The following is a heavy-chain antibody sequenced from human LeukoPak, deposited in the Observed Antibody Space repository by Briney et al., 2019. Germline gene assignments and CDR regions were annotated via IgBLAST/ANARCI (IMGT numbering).Heavy chain of an antibody. Sequence: GRSLRLSCAASGFTFSTYAMHWVCQAPGKGLEWVALISYDGSNKYYADSVKGRFTISRDNSKNTLHLQMNSLRAEDTAVYYCASLRVWFGDFDYWGQGTLVTVSS. J-gene: IGHJ4*02. CDR3: ASLRVWFGDFDY. D-gene: IGHD3-10*01. CDR2: ISYDGSNK. CDR1: GFTFSTYA. V-gene: IGHV3-30*04.